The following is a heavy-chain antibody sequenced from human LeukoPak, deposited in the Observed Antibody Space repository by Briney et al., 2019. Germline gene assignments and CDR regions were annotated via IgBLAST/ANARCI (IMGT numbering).Heavy chain of an antibody. CDR1: GYSISSGYY. V-gene: IGHV4-38-2*02. D-gene: IGHD6-19*01. J-gene: IGHJ5*02. CDR2: IYHSGST. Sequence: SETLSLTCTVSGYSISSGYYWGWIRQPPGKGLEWIGSIYHSGSTYYNPSLKSRVTISVDTSKNQFSLKLSSVTAADTAVYYCARQNYEYSSGWYRENWFDPWGQGTLVTVSS. CDR3: ARQNYEYSSGWYRENWFDP.